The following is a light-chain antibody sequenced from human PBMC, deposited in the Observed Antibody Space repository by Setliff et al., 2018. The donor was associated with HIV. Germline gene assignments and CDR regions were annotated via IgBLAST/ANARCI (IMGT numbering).Light chain of an antibody. CDR2: DVT. CDR3: CSYENSGTFYV. Sequence: QSVLTQPRSVSGSPGQSVTFSCTGSSSDVGAFDYVSWYQQHPGKAPKLLIYDVTRRPSGVPDRFSGSKSGNTASLTISGLQAEDEAEYYCCSYENSGTFYVFGTGTKVTVL. CDR1: SSDVGAFDY. V-gene: IGLV2-11*01. J-gene: IGLJ1*01.